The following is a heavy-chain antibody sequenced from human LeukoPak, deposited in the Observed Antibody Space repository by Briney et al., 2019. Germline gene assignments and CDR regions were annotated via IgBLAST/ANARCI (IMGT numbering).Heavy chain of an antibody. CDR1: GGSISSGGYY. CDR2: IYYSGST. CDR3: ARADIVVVPAAMWTFDP. J-gene: IGHJ5*02. D-gene: IGHD2-2*01. V-gene: IGHV4-31*03. Sequence: ASETLSLTCTVSGGSISSGGYYWSWIRQHPGKGLEWIGYIYYSGSTYYNPSLKSRVTISVDTSKNQFSLKLSSVTAADTAVYYCARADIVVVPAAMWTFDPWGQGTLVTVSS.